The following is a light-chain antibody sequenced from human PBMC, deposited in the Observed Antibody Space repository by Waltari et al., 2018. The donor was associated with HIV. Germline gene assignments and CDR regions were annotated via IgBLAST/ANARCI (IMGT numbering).Light chain of an antibody. J-gene: IGKJ5*01. CDR1: QNIGNY. CDR3: QQRSNWPPVT. V-gene: IGKV3-11*01. Sequence: EVVLTQSPSTLSLSQGERATLSCRASQNIGNYLAWYQQTPGQAPRLLIYEASTRASGIPARFSGSGSGTDFTLTISSLEPEDVAVYYCQQRSNWPPVTFGQGTRLEI. CDR2: EAS.